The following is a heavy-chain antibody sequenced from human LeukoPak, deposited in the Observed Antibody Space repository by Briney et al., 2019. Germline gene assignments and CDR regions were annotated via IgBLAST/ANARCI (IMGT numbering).Heavy chain of an antibody. J-gene: IGHJ4*02. D-gene: IGHD4-17*01. CDR1: GFTVSSNY. CDR3: ARDGYGDYGALDY. CDR2: IYSGGST. V-gene: IGHV3-66*02. Sequence: GGSLRLSCAASGFTVSSNYMSWVRQAPGEGLEWVSVIYSGGSTYYADSVKGRFTISRDNSKNTLYLQMNSLRAEDTAVYYCARDGYGDYGALDYWGQGNLVTVSS.